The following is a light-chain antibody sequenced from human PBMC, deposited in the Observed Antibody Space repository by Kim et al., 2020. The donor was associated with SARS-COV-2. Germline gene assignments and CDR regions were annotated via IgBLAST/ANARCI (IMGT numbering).Light chain of an antibody. CDR2: EVS. CDR3: SSYVGTNTYV. J-gene: IGLJ1*01. CDR1: SSDVGGYNY. Sequence: GQSVTISCPGTSSDVGGYNYVSWYQHHPGKAPNLIIYEVSLRPFGVPDRFSGSKSGNTASLTVSGLQAEDEADYYCSSYVGTNTYVFGTGTKVTVL. V-gene: IGLV2-8*01.